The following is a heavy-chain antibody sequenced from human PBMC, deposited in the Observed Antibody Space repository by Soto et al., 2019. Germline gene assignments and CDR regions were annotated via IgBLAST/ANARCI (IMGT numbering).Heavy chain of an antibody. CDR1: GYTFSDYG. J-gene: IGHJ4*02. Sequence: ASVKVSCKTSGYTFSDYGISWVRQAPGQGLEWMGWISAKNGNTNFAQKFRGRVTMITDTSTNTVYMELRNLRLDDTAVYYCAREPPETPPDYWGQGTLVTAPQ. CDR2: ISAKNGNT. CDR3: AREPPETPPDY. V-gene: IGHV1-18*01.